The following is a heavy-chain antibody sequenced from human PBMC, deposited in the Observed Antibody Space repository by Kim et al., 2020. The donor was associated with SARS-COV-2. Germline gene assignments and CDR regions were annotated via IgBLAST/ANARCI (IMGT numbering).Heavy chain of an antibody. V-gene: IGHV4-34*01. CDR3: ARGLWDVGAPDY. J-gene: IGHJ4*02. Sequence: SETPSLTCAVYGGSFSGYYWSWIRQPPGKGLEWIGEINHSGSTNYNPSLKSRVTISVDTSKNQFSLKLSSVTAADTAVYYCARGLWDVGAPDYWGQGTLVTVSS. CDR1: GGSFSGYY. D-gene: IGHD3-16*01. CDR2: INHSGST.